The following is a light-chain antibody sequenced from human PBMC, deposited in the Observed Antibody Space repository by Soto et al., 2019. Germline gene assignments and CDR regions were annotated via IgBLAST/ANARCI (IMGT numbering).Light chain of an antibody. V-gene: IGLV2-14*01. J-gene: IGLJ3*02. CDR2: EVS. CDR1: SSDVGGYNY. Sequence: QSALTQPASVSGSPGQSITISCTGTSSDVGGYNYVSWYQQHPAKAPKLMSYEVSNRPSGVSHRFSGSKSGNTASLTISGLQAEDEADYYCFSYTTSSTLVFGGGTKLTVL. CDR3: FSYTTSSTLV.